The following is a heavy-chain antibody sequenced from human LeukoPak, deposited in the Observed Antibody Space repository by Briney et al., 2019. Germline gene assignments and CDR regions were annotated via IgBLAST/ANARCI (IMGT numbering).Heavy chain of an antibody. CDR2: ISGSGGST. J-gene: IGHJ4*02. D-gene: IGHD5-12*01. Sequence: GGSLRLSCAASGFTFSSYAMSWVRQAPGKGLEWVSAISGSGGSTYYADSVKGRFTISRDKSKTTLYLQMNSLRAEDTAVYYRAKGYSGYDYPPPYYFDYWGQGTLVTVSS. CDR3: AKGYSGYDYPPPYYFDY. CDR1: GFTFSSYA. V-gene: IGHV3-23*01.